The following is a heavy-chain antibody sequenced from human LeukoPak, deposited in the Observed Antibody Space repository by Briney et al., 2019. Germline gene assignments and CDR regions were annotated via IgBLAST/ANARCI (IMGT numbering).Heavy chain of an antibody. J-gene: IGHJ4*02. D-gene: IGHD3-22*01. CDR3: ARVGVYHYDTTY. Sequence: SETLSLTCTVSGYSISSGYYWGWIRQPPGKGLEWIGNIYHSGSTYYNPSLKSRVTISVDASKNQFSLKLSSVTAADTAIYYCARVGVYHYDTTYWGQGILVTVSS. V-gene: IGHV4-38-2*02. CDR1: GYSISSGYY. CDR2: IYHSGST.